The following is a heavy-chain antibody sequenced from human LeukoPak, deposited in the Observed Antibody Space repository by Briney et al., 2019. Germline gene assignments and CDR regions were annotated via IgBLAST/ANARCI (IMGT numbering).Heavy chain of an antibody. J-gene: IGHJ6*02. Sequence: GGSLRLSCVASGFTVSSNYMSWVRQAPGKGLEWVSVIYSGGSTYYADSVKGRFTISRDNSKNTLYLQMNSLRAEDTAVYYCARDLGCSSTSCYFGDYYYYGMDVWGQGTTVTVSS. CDR2: IYSGGST. D-gene: IGHD2-2*01. CDR3: ARDLGCSSTSCYFGDYYYYGMDV. V-gene: IGHV3-66*01. CDR1: GFTVSSNY.